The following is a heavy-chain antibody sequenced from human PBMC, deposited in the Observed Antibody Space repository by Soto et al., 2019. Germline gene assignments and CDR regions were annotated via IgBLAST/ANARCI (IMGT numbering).Heavy chain of an antibody. D-gene: IGHD6-13*01. V-gene: IGHV1-2*02. CDR3: ARDRSSPYYYYYYGMDF. CDR1: GYAFTGYY. Sequence: ASVKVSCKASGYAFTGYYMHWVRQAPGQGLEWMGWINPNSGGTNYAQKFQGRVTMTRDTSISTAYMELSRLRSDDTAVYYCARDRSSPYYYYYYGMDFWGQGTTVTVSS. J-gene: IGHJ6*02. CDR2: INPNSGGT.